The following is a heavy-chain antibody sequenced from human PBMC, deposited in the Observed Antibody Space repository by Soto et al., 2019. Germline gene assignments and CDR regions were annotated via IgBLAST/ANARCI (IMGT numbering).Heavy chain of an antibody. D-gene: IGHD3-10*01. Sequence: QVQLVQSGAEVKKPGASVKGSCKASGYTFTSYGISWVRKAPGQGLEWMGWISAYNGNTNYAQKLQGRVTMTTDTSTSTAYMELRSLRSDDTAVYYCARGLEYYGSGSLPNFDYWGQGTLVTVSS. CDR2: ISAYNGNT. J-gene: IGHJ4*02. CDR3: ARGLEYYGSGSLPNFDY. CDR1: GYTFTSYG. V-gene: IGHV1-18*01.